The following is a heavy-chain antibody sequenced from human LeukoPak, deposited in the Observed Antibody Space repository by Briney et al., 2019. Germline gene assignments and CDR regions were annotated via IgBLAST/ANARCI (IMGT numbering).Heavy chain of an antibody. CDR2: ISSSSSYI. Sequence: GGSLRLSCVASGFTFSSYSMNWVRQAPGKGLEWVSSISSSSSYIYYADSVKGRFTISRDNAKNSLYLQMNSLRAEDTAVYYRARDPSIVVVPATIGWFDPWGQGTLVTVSS. V-gene: IGHV3-21*01. J-gene: IGHJ5*02. CDR3: ARDPSIVVVPATIGWFDP. CDR1: GFTFSSYS. D-gene: IGHD2-2*02.